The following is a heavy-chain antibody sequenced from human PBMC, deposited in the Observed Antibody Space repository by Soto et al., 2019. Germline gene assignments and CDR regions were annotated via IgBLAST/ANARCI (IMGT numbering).Heavy chain of an antibody. CDR3: ARRWGGTFDY. CDR1: GGSFSGCY. CDR2: IYYSGST. Sequence: SETLSLTCAVYGGSFSGCYWSWIRQPPGKGLEWIGYIYYSGSTNYNPSLKSRVTISVDTSKNQFSLKLSSVTAADTAVYYCARRWGGTFDYWGQGTLVTVSS. D-gene: IGHD2-21*01. V-gene: IGHV4-59*01. J-gene: IGHJ4*02.